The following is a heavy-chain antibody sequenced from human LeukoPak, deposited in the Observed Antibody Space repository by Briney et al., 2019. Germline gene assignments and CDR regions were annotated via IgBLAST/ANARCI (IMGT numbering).Heavy chain of an antibody. J-gene: IGHJ5*02. D-gene: IGHD2/OR15-2a*01. V-gene: IGHV4-34*01. CDR2: INHSGST. CDR3: ARGLRQNYFSWFDP. Sequence: PSETLSLTCAVYGGSFSGYYWSWIRQPPGKGLEWIGEINHSGSTNYNPSPKSRVTISVDTSKNQFSLKLSSVTAADTAVYYCARGLRQNYFSWFDPWGQGTLVTVSS. CDR1: GGSFSGYY.